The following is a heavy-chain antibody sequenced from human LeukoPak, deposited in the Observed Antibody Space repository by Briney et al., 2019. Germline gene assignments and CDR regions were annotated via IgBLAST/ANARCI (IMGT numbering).Heavy chain of an antibody. V-gene: IGHV3-7*03. J-gene: IGHJ6*02. Sequence: PGGSLRLSCAASGFALSSHWMTWVRQVPGRGPEWVANVNRDGSETYYPDSVKGRFTISKDNAKNSPYLQMNSLRAEDTALYHCARNNGMDVWGQGTTVIVSS. CDR1: GFALSSHW. CDR2: VNRDGSET. CDR3: ARNNGMDV.